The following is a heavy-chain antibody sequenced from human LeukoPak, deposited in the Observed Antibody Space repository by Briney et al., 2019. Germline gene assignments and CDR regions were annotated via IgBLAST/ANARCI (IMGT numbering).Heavy chain of an antibody. CDR2: IYYSGST. CDR3: ARAYWAYYFDY. D-gene: IGHD2-21*01. J-gene: IGHJ4*02. CDR1: GGSISSYY. Sequence: SETLSLTCTVSGGSISSYYWSWIRQPPGKGLEWIGYIYYSGSTYYNPSLKSRVTISVDTSKNQFSLKLSSVTAADTAVYYCARAYWAYYFDYWGQGTLVTVSS. V-gene: IGHV4-59*06.